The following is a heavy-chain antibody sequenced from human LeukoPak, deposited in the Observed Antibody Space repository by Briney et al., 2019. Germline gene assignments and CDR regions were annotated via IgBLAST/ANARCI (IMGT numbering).Heavy chain of an antibody. CDR2: IYYSGST. J-gene: IGHJ4*02. D-gene: IGHD6-13*01. Sequence: SETLSLTCTVSGGSISSSGYYWGWIRQPPGKGLEWIGSIYYSGSTYYNPSLKSRVTISVDTSKNQFSLKLSSVTAADTAVYYCAHSSSWYFDYWGQGTLVTVSS. CDR1: GGSISSSGYY. V-gene: IGHV4-39*07. CDR3: AHSSSWYFDY.